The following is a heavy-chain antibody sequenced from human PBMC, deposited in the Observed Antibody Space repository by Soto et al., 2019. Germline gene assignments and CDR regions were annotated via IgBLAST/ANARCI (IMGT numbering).Heavy chain of an antibody. D-gene: IGHD6-13*01. CDR1: GYTFTNYD. J-gene: IGHJ5*02. V-gene: IGHV1-8*01. CDR3: ARSGGSSNYNWFDP. Sequence: GASVKVSCKASGYTFTNYDINWVRQAAGQGPEWMGWMSTANGNTRYAQKFQDRVTITRDTSTSTAYMELSSLRSEDTGVFYCARSGGSSNYNWFDPWGQGTLVTVSS. CDR2: MSTANGNT.